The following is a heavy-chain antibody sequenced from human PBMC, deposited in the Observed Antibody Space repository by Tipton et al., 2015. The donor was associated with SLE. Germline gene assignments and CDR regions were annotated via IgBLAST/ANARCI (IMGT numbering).Heavy chain of an antibody. J-gene: IGHJ6*02. V-gene: IGHV5-51*01. D-gene: IGHD6-13*01. CDR3: ARHHSIVAPGGDYYYGMDV. Sequence: VQLVQSGAEVKKPGESLKISCKGSGYSFTSYWIGWVRQMPGKGLEWMGIIYPGDSDTRYSPSFQGQVTISADKSISTAYLQWSSLKASDTAMYYCARHHSIVAPGGDYYYGMDVWGQGTTVTVSS. CDR1: GYSFTSYW. CDR2: IYPGDSDT.